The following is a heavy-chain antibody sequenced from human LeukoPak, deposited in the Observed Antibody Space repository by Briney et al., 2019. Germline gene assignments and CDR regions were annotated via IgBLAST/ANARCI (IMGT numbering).Heavy chain of an antibody. D-gene: IGHD4-17*01. Sequence: PGGSLRLSCAASGFTFSSYGMHWVRQAPGKGLEWVTFIRNDGSNKYYADSVKGRFTISRDNSKNTLYLQMNSLRAEDTAVYYCAKSGVGVYGDYVGLDYWGQGTLVTVSS. CDR1: GFTFSSYG. CDR3: AKSGVGVYGDYVGLDY. J-gene: IGHJ4*02. CDR2: IRNDGSNK. V-gene: IGHV3-30*02.